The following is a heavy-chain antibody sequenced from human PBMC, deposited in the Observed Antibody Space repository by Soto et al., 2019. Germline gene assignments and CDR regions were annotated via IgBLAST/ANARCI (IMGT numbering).Heavy chain of an antibody. CDR1: GFTFSSYG. CDR3: ASTTVETHYWYFDL. J-gene: IGHJ2*01. V-gene: IGHV3-30*03. D-gene: IGHD4-17*01. Sequence: QVQLVESGGGVVQPGRSLRFSCAASGFTFSSYGRHWVRQAPGKGLEWVAVISYDGSIKYYADSVKVRFTISRDNSKNTLYLQMNSLRAEDTAVYYCASTTVETHYWYFDLLGRGTLVTVSS. CDR2: ISYDGSIK.